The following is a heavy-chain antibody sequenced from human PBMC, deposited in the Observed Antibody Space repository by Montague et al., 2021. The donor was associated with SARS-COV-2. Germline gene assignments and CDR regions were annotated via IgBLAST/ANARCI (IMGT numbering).Heavy chain of an antibody. CDR3: ARGMGGSYLYYFDY. Sequence: SETLSLTCTVSGGSISSYYWSWIRQPPGKGLEWIGYIYYSGSTNYNPSXXSRVTILVDMSKNQFPLKLSSVTAADTAVYYCARGMGGSYLYYFDYWGQGTLVTVSS. D-gene: IGHD1-26*01. V-gene: IGHV4-59*01. J-gene: IGHJ4*02. CDR1: GGSISSYY. CDR2: IYYSGST.